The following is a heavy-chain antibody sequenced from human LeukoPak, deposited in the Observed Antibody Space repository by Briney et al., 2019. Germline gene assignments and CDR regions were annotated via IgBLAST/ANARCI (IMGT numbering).Heavy chain of an antibody. D-gene: IGHD4-17*01. J-gene: IGHJ3*02. V-gene: IGHV4-34*01. CDR1: GGSFSGYY. CDR3: ARGLDYGDYVGDAFDI. Sequence: SETLSLICAVYGGSFSGYYWSWIRQPPGKGLEWIGEINHSGSTNYNPSLKSRVTISVDTSKNQFSLKLSSVTAADTAVYYCARGLDYGDYVGDAFDIWGQGTMVTVSS. CDR2: INHSGST.